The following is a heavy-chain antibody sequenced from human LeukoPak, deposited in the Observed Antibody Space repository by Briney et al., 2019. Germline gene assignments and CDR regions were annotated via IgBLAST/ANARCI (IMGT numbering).Heavy chain of an antibody. V-gene: IGHV3-23*01. D-gene: IGHD3-22*01. J-gene: IGHJ3*02. Sequence: GGSLRLSCAASGFTFSSYAMSWVRQAPGKGLEWVSAISGSGGSTYCADSVKGRFTISRDNSKNTLYLQMNSLRAEDTAVYYCAKDPYDSSGYYYSGGAFDIWGQGTMVTVSS. CDR1: GFTFSSYA. CDR3: AKDPYDSSGYYYSGGAFDI. CDR2: ISGSGGST.